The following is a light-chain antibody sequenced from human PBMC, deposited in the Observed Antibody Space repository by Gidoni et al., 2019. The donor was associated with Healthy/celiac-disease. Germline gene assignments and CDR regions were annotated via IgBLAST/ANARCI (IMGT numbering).Light chain of an antibody. CDR2: DAS. V-gene: IGKV3-11*01. Sequence: EIVLTQSPATLSWSTGESATLSCRASQSGRSYLSWYQQKPGQAPRLLIYDASNRATGIPARFSGSGSGTDFTLTISSLEPEDFAVYYCQQRSNWPGTFGPGTKVDIK. CDR3: QQRSNWPGT. J-gene: IGKJ3*01. CDR1: QSGRSY.